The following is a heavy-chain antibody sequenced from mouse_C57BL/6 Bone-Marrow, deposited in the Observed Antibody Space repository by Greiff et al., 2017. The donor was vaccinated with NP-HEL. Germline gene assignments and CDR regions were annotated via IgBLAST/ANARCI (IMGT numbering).Heavy chain of an antibody. CDR1: GFTFSSYA. Sequence: EVQLVESGGGLVKPGGSLKLSCAASGFTFSSYALSWVRQTPEKRLEWVATISDCGSYTNYTDNVKDRFTITRDNAKNNLYLQMSHLKTEDTATYYCARDQDVYYGLAYWGQGTRITVSA. D-gene: IGHD2-1*01. V-gene: IGHV5-4*01. J-gene: IGHJ3*01. CDR3: ARDQDVYYGLAY. CDR2: ISDCGSYT.